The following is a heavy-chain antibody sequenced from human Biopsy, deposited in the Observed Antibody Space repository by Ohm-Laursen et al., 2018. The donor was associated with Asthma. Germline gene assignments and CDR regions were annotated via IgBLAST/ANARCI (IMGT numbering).Heavy chain of an antibody. D-gene: IGHD2-2*01. CDR3: ARKAGSCISRTCYSLDF. V-gene: IGHV1-69*13. J-gene: IGHJ4*02. CDR1: GGTFNTYV. Sequence: SVKVSCKPLGGTFNTYVIGWVRQAPGQGLEWMGGNNSVFGTTNYPQKFQDRVTITADDSTSTVYMELSSLRSEDTAVYYCARKAGSCISRTCYSLDFWGQGTLVTVSS. CDR2: NNSVFGTT.